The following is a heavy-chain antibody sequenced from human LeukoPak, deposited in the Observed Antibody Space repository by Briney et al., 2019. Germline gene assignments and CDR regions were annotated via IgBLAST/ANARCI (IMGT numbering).Heavy chain of an antibody. J-gene: IGHJ4*02. V-gene: IGHV1-46*01. CDR2: INPSGGST. D-gene: IGHD3-3*01. Sequence: ASVKVSCKASGYTFTSYYMHWVRQAPGQGLEWMGIINPSGGSTSYAQKFQGRVTMTRDTSTSTVYMELSSLRSEDTAVYYCATDPYYDFWSGYPLGYWGQGTLVTVSS. CDR1: GYTFTSYY. CDR3: ATDPYYDFWSGYPLGY.